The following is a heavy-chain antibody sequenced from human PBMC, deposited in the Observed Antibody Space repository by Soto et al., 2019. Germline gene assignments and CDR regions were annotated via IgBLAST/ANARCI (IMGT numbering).Heavy chain of an antibody. V-gene: IGHV1-18*01. J-gene: IGHJ4*02. CDR2: ISAYNGNT. CDR1: GYTFTSYA. CDR3: ARDSGYGTFDY. Sequence: QVQLVQSGAEVKKPGASVKVSCKASGYTFTSYAISWVRQASGQGLEWMGWISAYNGNTNYAQKLQGRVTMTTDTSTSTAYMELRRLSSGDTAVYYGARDSGYGTFDYWGQGPLVTVSS. D-gene: IGHD5-12*01.